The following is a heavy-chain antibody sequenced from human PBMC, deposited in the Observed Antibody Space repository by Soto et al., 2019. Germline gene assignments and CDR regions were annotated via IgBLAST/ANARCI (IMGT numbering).Heavy chain of an antibody. D-gene: IGHD1-1*01. CDR3: AKGAGGNYYYYMDV. CDR2: ISGGGGST. CDR1: GFTFSSYA. Sequence: EVQLLESGGGLVQPGGSLRLSCAASGFTFSSYAMSWVRQAAGKGLEWVSGISGGGGSTYNADSVKGRFTISRDNSKNTLYLQMNSLRGEDTAVYYCAKGAGGNYYYYMDVWGKGTTVTVSS. J-gene: IGHJ6*03. V-gene: IGHV3-23*01.